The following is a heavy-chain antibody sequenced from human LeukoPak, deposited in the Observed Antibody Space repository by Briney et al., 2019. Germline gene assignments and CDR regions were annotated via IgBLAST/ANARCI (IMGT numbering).Heavy chain of an antibody. D-gene: IGHD6-6*01. CDR3: CKVVRGKNFFEN. J-gene: IGHJ4*02. CDR1: GFTLNNAW. V-gene: IGHV3-15*01. Sequence: PGGSLRLSCVASGFTLNNAWMSWVRQAPGKGLEWVGHIKGNNDGGTTDHAPPVKGRFTISRDDSENTLSLQMNSLKTEDTAVYYCCKVVRGKNFFENWGQGTLVAVSS. CDR2: IKGNNDGGTT.